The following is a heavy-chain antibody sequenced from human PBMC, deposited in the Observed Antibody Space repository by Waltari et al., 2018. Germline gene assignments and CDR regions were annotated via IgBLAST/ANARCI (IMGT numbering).Heavy chain of an antibody. CDR3: ARSFLGYDISSWYDRRWFDP. J-gene: IGHJ5*02. V-gene: IGHV1-69*13. CDR1: GGTFRSYA. Sequence: QVQLVQSGAEVKKPGSSVKVSCKASGGTFRSYAISWVRQAPGQGLAWMGGIIPIFGTANYAQKFQGRVTITADESTSTAYMELSSLRSEDTAVYYCARSFLGYDISSWYDRRWFDPWGQGTLVTVSS. D-gene: IGHD6-13*01. CDR2: IIPIFGTA.